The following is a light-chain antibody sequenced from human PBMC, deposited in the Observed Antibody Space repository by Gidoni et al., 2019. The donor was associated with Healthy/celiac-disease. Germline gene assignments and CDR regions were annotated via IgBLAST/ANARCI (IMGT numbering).Light chain of an antibody. CDR3: RQYDNLPLP. V-gene: IGKV1-33*01. J-gene: IGKJ3*01. Sequence: DIQMTQSPSSLSASVGDRVTITCQASQDISNYLNWYQQKPGKAPPLLIYDASTLETGVPSRFSGSGSGTDFTFTISSLQPEDISTYSCRQYDNLPLPFGPGTKVDIK. CDR1: QDISNY. CDR2: DAS.